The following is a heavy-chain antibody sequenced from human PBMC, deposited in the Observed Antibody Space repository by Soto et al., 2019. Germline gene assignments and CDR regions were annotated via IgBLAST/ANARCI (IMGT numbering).Heavy chain of an antibody. V-gene: IGHV4-34*01. CDR3: ASAGWYYDYVWGSYHRRAFDI. D-gene: IGHD3-16*01. J-gene: IGHJ3*02. CDR1: GGSFSGYY. CDR2: INHSGST. Sequence: SETLSLTCAVYGGSFSGYYWSWIRQPPGKGLEWIGEINHSGSTNYNPSLKSRVTISVDTSKNQFSLKLSSVTAADTAVYYCASAGWYYDYVWGSYHRRAFDIWGQGIMVTVSS.